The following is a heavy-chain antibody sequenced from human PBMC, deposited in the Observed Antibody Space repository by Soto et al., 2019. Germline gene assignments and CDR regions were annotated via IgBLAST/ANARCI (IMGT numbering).Heavy chain of an antibody. CDR1: GFTFSFYG. CDR2: ISLAGENK. Sequence: GGSLILSCAASGFTFSFYGMHWVRQAPGKGLEWLAVISLAGENKYYADSVKGRFTISRDDSKNTVYLQLNSLRVEDTAVYYCARPRAGNYYYFGMDVWGQGTTVTVSS. J-gene: IGHJ6*02. CDR3: ARPRAGNYYYFGMDV. V-gene: IGHV3-30*03. D-gene: IGHD6-13*01.